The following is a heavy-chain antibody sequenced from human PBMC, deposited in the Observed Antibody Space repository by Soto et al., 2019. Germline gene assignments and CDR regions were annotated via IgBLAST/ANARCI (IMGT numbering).Heavy chain of an antibody. Sequence: SETLSLTCTASGGSISSYYWSWIRQPPGKGLEWIGYIYYSGSTNYNPSLKSRVTISVDTSKNQFSLKLSSVTAADTAAYYCARGRRSQRLYSFGDWGQGTLVTVSS. D-gene: IGHD2-2*01. CDR1: GGSISSYY. CDR3: ARGRRSQRLYSFGD. V-gene: IGHV4-59*12. J-gene: IGHJ4*02. CDR2: IYYSGST.